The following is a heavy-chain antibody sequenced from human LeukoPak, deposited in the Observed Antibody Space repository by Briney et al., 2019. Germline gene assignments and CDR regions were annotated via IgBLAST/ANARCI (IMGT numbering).Heavy chain of an antibody. D-gene: IGHD3-16*01. CDR3: TKGDHDFNY. CDR1: GVRVSTNSAA. J-gene: IGHJ4*02. V-gene: IGHV6-1*01. CDR2: TYYRSKWYN. Sequence: SQTLSLTCAISGVRVSTNSAAWNWIRQSPSRGLEWLGRTYYRSKWYNNYAVSVKSRITINPDTSKNQFSLQLNSVTPEDTAVYYCTKGDHDFNYWGQGTLVTVSS.